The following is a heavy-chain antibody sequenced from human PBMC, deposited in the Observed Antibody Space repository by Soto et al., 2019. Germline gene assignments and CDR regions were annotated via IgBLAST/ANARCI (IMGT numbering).Heavy chain of an antibody. J-gene: IGHJ4*02. D-gene: IGHD3-10*01. V-gene: IGHV3-15*07. CDR2: IKSKTDGGTT. CDR3: TSRYYYGSGSSRLSWPIDDY. Sequence: PGGSLRLSCAASGFTFSNAWMNWVRQAPGKGLEWVGRIKSKTDGGTTDYAAPVKGRFTISRDDSKNTLYLQMNSLKTEDTAVYYCTSRYYYGSGSSRLSWPIDDYWGQGTLVTVSS. CDR1: GFTFSNAW.